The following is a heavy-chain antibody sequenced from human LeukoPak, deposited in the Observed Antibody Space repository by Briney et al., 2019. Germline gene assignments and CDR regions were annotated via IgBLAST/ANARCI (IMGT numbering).Heavy chain of an antibody. V-gene: IGHV3-7*03. Sequence: GGSLRLSCVASEFTFGSYWMTWVRQAPGKGLEWVANINQDGRKEHYVDSVKGRFTISRDNAKSFLYLQMNSLRAEDTAVYYCARDSSPYCGDDCYFDAFDLWGQGTMVTVSS. CDR3: ARDSSPYCGDDCYFDAFDL. J-gene: IGHJ3*01. CDR1: EFTFGSYW. D-gene: IGHD2-21*02. CDR2: INQDGRKE.